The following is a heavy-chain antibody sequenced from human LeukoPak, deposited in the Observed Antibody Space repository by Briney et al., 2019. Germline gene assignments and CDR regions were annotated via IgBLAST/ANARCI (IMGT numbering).Heavy chain of an antibody. CDR2: IKEDGTVR. Sequence: GGSLRLSCTASGFTFRSHWMTWVRQPPGKGLEWVANIKEDGTVRYYVDSVKGRFTISRDNTKNIMYLEMNSLRADDTAVYFCARDSTWLLDYWGQGTLITVSS. J-gene: IGHJ4*02. D-gene: IGHD6-19*01. CDR1: GFTFRSHW. V-gene: IGHV3-7*03. CDR3: ARDSTWLLDY.